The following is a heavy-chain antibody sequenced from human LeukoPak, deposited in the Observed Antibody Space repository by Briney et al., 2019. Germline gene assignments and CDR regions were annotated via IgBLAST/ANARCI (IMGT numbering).Heavy chain of an antibody. CDR2: IYYSGST. V-gene: IGHV4-59*01. CDR1: SGSITGYY. D-gene: IGHD3-10*01. J-gene: IGHJ6*03. CDR3: ARITDMVRGVISYYYYYMDV. Sequence: SETLSLTCTVSSGSITGYYWSWIRQPPGKGLEWIGYIYYSGSTNYNPSLKSRVTISVDTSKNQFSLKLSSVTAADTAVYYCARITDMVRGVISYYYYYMDVWGKGTTVTVSS.